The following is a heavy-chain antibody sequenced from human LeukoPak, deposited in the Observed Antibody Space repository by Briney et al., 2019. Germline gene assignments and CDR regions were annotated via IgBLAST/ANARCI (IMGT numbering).Heavy chain of an antibody. V-gene: IGHV3-30*03. CDR2: ISYDGNNK. Sequence: GGSLRLSCAASGFTFSSYAMHWVRQAPGKGLDWVAVISYDGNNKYYADSVKGRFTISRDNSQNTLHLQMNNLRVEDTAVYYCARGGTGYSSNWNGLAYHSHAMDAWGQGTTVIVSS. J-gene: IGHJ6*02. D-gene: IGHD6-13*01. CDR1: GFTFSSYA. CDR3: ARGGTGYSSNWNGLAYHSHAMDA.